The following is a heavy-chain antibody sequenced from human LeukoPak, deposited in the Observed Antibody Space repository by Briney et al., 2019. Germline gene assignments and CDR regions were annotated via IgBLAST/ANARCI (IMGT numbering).Heavy chain of an antibody. D-gene: IGHD6-6*01. J-gene: IGHJ3*02. Sequence: GGSLRLSCAASGFTFSSYAVSWVRQAPGKGLEWVSTISGSGGGTYYADSVKGRFTISRDNSNNTLYLQMNSLRAEDTAVYYCARVPPASIAASQAAFDIWGQGTMVTVSS. V-gene: IGHV3-23*01. CDR1: GFTFSSYA. CDR3: ARVPPASIAASQAAFDI. CDR2: ISGSGGGT.